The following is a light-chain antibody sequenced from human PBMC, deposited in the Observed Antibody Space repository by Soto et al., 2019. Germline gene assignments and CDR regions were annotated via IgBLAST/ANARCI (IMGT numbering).Light chain of an antibody. V-gene: IGKV3-20*01. CDR1: LSVRNSY. CDR2: DAF. J-gene: IGKJ2*01. CDR3: QQYGSSPRT. Sequence: EIVLTQSPGTLSLSPGERATLSCRASLSVRNSYLAWYQQRPGQAPRLLIYDAFSRATGIPDRFSGGGSGTDFTLTISSLEPEDSAVYYCQQYGSSPRTFGQGTKREIK.